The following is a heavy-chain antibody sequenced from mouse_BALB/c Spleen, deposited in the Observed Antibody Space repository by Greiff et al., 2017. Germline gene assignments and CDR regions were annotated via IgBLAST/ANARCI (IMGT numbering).Heavy chain of an antibody. CDR3: SRRHYGSSLYWYFDV. Sequence: QVQLQQSGPELVKPGASVKMSCKASGYTFTSYWINWVKQRPGQGLEWIGDIYPGRGITNYNEKFKSKATLTLDTSSSTAYMQLSSLTSEDSAVYYCSRRHYGSSLYWYFDVWGAGTTVTVSS. CDR2: IYPGRGIT. D-gene: IGHD1-1*01. CDR1: GYTFTSYW. V-gene: IGHV1-55*01. J-gene: IGHJ1*01.